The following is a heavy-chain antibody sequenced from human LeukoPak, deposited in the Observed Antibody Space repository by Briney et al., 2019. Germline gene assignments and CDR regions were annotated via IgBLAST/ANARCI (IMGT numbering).Heavy chain of an antibody. CDR2: ISSSGSTI. V-gene: IGHV3-11*01. J-gene: IGHJ6*03. Sequence: PGGSRRLSRAASGFTFSDYYMSWIRQAPGKGREGVSYISSSGSTIYYADSVKGRFTISRDNAKNSLYLQMNSLRAEDTAVYYCARVVLSLNMDVWGKGTTVTVSS. CDR3: ARVVLSLNMDV. D-gene: IGHD2-8*02. CDR1: GFTFSDYY.